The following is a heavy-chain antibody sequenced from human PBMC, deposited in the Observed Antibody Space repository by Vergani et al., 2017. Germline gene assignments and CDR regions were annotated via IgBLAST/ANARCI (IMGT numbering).Heavy chain of an antibody. J-gene: IGHJ4*02. CDR1: GGSISSYY. Sequence: QVQLQQWGAGLVKPSQTLSLTCTVSGGSISSYYWSWIRQPPGKGLEWIGYIYYSGSTNYNPSLKSRVTISVDTSKNQFSLKLSSVTAADTAVYYCARAPLGDYYGFDYWGQGTLVTVSS. D-gene: IGHD3-3*01. CDR2: IYYSGST. CDR3: ARAPLGDYYGFDY. V-gene: IGHV4-59*01.